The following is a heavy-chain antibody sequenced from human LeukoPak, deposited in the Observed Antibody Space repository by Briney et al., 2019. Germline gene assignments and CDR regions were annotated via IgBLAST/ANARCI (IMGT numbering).Heavy chain of an antibody. CDR2: IYYSGST. CDR3: ARVGVVVHWYFDL. V-gene: IGHV4-39*07. Sequence: PSETLSLTCTVSGGSISSSSYYWGWIRLPPGKGLEWIGSIYYSGSTYYNPSLQSRVTISVDTSKNQFSLKLSSVTAADTTVYYCARVGVVVHWYFDLWGRGTLVTVSS. D-gene: IGHD3-22*01. CDR1: GGSISSSSYY. J-gene: IGHJ2*01.